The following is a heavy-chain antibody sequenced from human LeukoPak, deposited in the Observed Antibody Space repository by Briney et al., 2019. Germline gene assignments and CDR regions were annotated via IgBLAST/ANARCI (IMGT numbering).Heavy chain of an antibody. J-gene: IGHJ5*02. Sequence: KPSETLSLTCAVYGGSFSGYYWSWIRQPPGKGLEWIGEINHSGSTNYNPSLKSRVTISVDTSKNQFSLKLSSVTAADTAVHYCARGLVRGLRTTNWFDPWGQGTLVTVSS. CDR1: GGSFSGYY. D-gene: IGHD3-10*01. CDR2: INHSGST. CDR3: ARGLVRGLRTTNWFDP. V-gene: IGHV4-34*01.